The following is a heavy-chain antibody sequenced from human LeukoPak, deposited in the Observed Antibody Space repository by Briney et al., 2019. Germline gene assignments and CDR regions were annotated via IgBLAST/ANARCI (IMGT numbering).Heavy chain of an antibody. CDR2: IYQSGIT. V-gene: IGHV4-4*02. CDR3: ARDPRPRGGWFYFVY. D-gene: IGHD6-19*01. Sequence: SETLSLTCGLSGDSISSGNYWNWVRQPPGKGLEWIGDIYQSGITNYNPSLKSRVTMSVDKSKNEFSLKLDSVTAADTAVYYCARDPRPRGGWFYFVYWGQGILVTVSS. CDR1: GDSISSGNY. J-gene: IGHJ4*02.